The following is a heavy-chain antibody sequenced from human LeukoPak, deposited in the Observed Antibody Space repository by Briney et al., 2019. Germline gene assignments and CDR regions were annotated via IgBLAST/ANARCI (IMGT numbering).Heavy chain of an antibody. J-gene: IGHJ4*02. CDR1: GGSISSYY. CDR2: IYYSGST. D-gene: IGHD3-10*01. Sequence: SETLSLTCTVSGGSISSYYWSWIRQPPGKGLEWIGYIYYSGSTNYNPSLKSRVTISVDTSKNQFSLKLSSVTAADTAVYYCARLLWFGELYIDYWGQGTLVTVSS. CDR3: ARLLWFGELYIDY. V-gene: IGHV4-59*01.